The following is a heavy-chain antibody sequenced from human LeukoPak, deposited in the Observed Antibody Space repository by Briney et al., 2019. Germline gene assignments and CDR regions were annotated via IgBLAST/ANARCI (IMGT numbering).Heavy chain of an antibody. J-gene: IGHJ5*02. CDR1: GGSISSGGYY. Sequence: KSSQTLSLTCTVSGGSISSGGYYWSWLRQHAGKGLEWIGYIYYSGSTYYNPSLKSRVTISVDTSKNQFSLKLSSVTAADTAVYYCAAQDVNWFDPWGQGTLVTVSS. V-gene: IGHV4-31*03. CDR3: AAQDVNWFDP. D-gene: IGHD2-15*01. CDR2: IYYSGST.